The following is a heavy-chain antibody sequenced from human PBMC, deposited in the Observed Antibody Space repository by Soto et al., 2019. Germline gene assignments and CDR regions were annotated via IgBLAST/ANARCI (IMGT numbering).Heavy chain of an antibody. CDR2: IYPGDSDT. V-gene: IGHV5-51*01. CDR1: GYSFTTNW. D-gene: IGHD1-26*01. J-gene: IGHJ4*02. Sequence: GESLKISCKGSGYSFTTNWIGWVRQMPGKGLEWMGVIYPGDSDTRYSPSFQGQVAISADKSINTAYLQWSSLKASDTAVYYCAKDGYSGSYGYWGQGTLVTVSS. CDR3: AKDGYSGSYGY.